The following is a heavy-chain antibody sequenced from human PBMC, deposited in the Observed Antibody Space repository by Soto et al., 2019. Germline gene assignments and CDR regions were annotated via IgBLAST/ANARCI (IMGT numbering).Heavy chain of an antibody. D-gene: IGHD5-12*01. CDR1: GCTFTSYG. CDR2: ISAYNGNT. CDR3: ARGLVATIQRLGFDP. J-gene: IGHJ5*02. V-gene: IGHV1-18*01. Sequence: QVQLVQSGAEVKKRGASVKVSCKAYGCTFTSYGISWVRQAPGQGLEWTGWISAYNGNTNYAQKLPGRVTMTTDTAVSTAYMELRSLRSDDTAVYYCARGLVATIQRLGFDPWGQGTLVTVSS.